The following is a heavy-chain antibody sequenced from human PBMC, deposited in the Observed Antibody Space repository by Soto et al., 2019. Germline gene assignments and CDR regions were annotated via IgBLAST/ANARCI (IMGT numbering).Heavy chain of an antibody. CDR3: ARVVSNGDYSGGFDI. D-gene: IGHD4-17*01. CDR1: GFTLNYYG. CDR2: FWYDGSNK. V-gene: IGHV3-33*01. Sequence: GGSLRLSCAASGFTLNYYGIHWVRRAPGKGLEWVAVFWYDGSNKYYADSVKGRFTISRDNSKNTLFLQMNSLRVEDTAVYYCARVVSNGDYSGGFDIWGQGTMVNVSS. J-gene: IGHJ3*02.